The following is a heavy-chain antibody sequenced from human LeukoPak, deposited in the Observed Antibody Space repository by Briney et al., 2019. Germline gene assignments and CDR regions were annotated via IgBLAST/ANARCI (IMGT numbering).Heavy chain of an antibody. Sequence: SETLSLTCTVSGGSISSSSYYWGWIRQPPGKGLEWIGSIYYSGSTYYNPSLKSRVTTSVDTSKNQFSLKLSSVTAADTAVYYCARGVGVVVWYNWFDPWGQGTLVTVSS. CDR3: ARGVGVVVWYNWFDP. D-gene: IGHD3-22*01. J-gene: IGHJ5*02. V-gene: IGHV4-39*01. CDR2: IYYSGST. CDR1: GGSISSSSYY.